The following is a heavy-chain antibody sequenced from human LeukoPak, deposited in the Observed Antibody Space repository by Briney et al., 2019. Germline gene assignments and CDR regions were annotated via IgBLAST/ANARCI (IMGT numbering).Heavy chain of an antibody. CDR1: GGSFSGYY. V-gene: IGHV4-34*01. CDR2: INHSGST. CDR3: ARANKQWLVLIDY. Sequence: SETLSLTCAVYGGSFSGYYWSWIRQPPGKGLEWIGEINHSGSTNYNPSLKSRVTISVDTSKNQFSLKLSSVTAADTAVYYCARANKQWLVLIDYWGQGTLVPVSS. J-gene: IGHJ4*02. D-gene: IGHD6-19*01.